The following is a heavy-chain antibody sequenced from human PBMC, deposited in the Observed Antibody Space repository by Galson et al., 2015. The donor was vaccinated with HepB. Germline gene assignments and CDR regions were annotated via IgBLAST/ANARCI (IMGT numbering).Heavy chain of an antibody. CDR2: VSGSGKKT. CDR1: GFIFDSYA. J-gene: IGHJ6*02. V-gene: IGHV3-23*01. Sequence: SLRLSCAASGFIFDSYAITWLRQAPGKGLEWVSTVSGSGKKTYYADAVKGRFAISRDNSQNTAHLQMNSLRGDDTAEYYCVKDSLYEEPYCDNVRCFYYGIDGWGQGTTVIVSS. D-gene: IGHD2-21*01. CDR3: VKDSLYEEPYCDNVRCFYYGIDG.